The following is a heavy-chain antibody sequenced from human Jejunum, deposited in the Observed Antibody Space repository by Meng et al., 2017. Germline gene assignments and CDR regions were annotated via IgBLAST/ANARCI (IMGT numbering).Heavy chain of an antibody. J-gene: IGHJ4*02. CDR3: ATDGGGAPFDY. Sequence: GESLKISCAAPGFIFRTYGMHWVRQAPGKGLDWVAVIWGDGSVQKYADSVKGRFTISRDNSKNTLSLEMNNLRVEDTAVYYCATDGGGAPFDYWGQGTPVTVSS. D-gene: IGHD3-16*01. CDR1: GFIFRTYG. CDR2: IWGDGSVQ. V-gene: IGHV3-33*01.